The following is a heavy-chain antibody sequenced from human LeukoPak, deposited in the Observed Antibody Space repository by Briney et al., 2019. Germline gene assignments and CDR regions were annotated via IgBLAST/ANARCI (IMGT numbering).Heavy chain of an antibody. J-gene: IGHJ3*02. CDR2: IYSGGFT. D-gene: IGHD3-16*01. V-gene: IGHV3-53*01. CDR3: YWICLGDCFEI. Sequence: GGSLRLSCAASGFTVSSNYMGWVRQAPGKGLEWVSVIYSGGFTSYTDSVKGRFTISRDSSKNTLYLQMNSLRAEDTAVYYCYWICLGDCFEIWGQRTMVIVSS. CDR1: GFTVSSNY.